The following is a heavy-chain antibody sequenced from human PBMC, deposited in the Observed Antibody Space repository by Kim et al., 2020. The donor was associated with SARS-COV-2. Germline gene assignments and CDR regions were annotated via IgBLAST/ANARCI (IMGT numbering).Heavy chain of an antibody. CDR1: GFTFSSYA. CDR2: ISGSGGST. D-gene: IGHD3-10*01. CDR3: AKAIPPLCFGELFPLDY. Sequence: GGSLRLSCAASGFTFSSYAMSWVRQAPGKGLEWVSAISGSGGSTYYADSVKGRFTISRDNSKNTLYLQMNSLRAEDTAVYYCAKAIPPLCFGELFPLDYWGQGTLVTVSS. J-gene: IGHJ4*02. V-gene: IGHV3-23*01.